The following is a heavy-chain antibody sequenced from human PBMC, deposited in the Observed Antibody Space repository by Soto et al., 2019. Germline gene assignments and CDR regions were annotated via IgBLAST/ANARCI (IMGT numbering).Heavy chain of an antibody. Sequence: QVQLVESGGGVVQPGRSLRLSCAASGFTFSSYAMHWVRQAPGKGLEWVAVISYDGSNKYYADSVKGRFTISRDNSKNTLYLQMNSLRAEDTAVYYCASPRGPLNYFDYWGQGTLVTVSS. D-gene: IGHD6-25*01. V-gene: IGHV3-30-3*01. CDR2: ISYDGSNK. CDR1: GFTFSSYA. J-gene: IGHJ4*02. CDR3: ASPRGPLNYFDY.